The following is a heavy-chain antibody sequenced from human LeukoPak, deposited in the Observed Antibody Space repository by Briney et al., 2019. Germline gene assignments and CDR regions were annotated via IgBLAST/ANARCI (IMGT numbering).Heavy chain of an antibody. CDR3: ARHADSGLWFGELLHLDY. CDR1: GGSISSSSYY. Sequence: SETRSLTCTVSGGSISSSSYYWGWIRQPPGKGLEWIGSIYYSGSTYYNPSLKSRVTISVDTSKNQFSLKLSSVTAADTAVYYCARHADSGLWFGELLHLDYWGQGTLVTVSS. D-gene: IGHD3-10*01. J-gene: IGHJ4*02. CDR2: IYYSGST. V-gene: IGHV4-39*01.